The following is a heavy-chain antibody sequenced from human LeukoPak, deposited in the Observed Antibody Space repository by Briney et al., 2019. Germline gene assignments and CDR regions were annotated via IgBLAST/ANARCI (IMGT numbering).Heavy chain of an antibody. CDR3: ARSEVGVTTVVTFDY. V-gene: IGHV1-69*13. D-gene: IGHD4-23*01. Sequence: SVTVSCTASVGTFSSYAISWVRQAPGQGLEWMGGIIPIFGTANYAQKFQGRVTITADESTSTAYMVLSSLRSEDTAVYYCARSEVGVTTVVTFDYWGQGTLVTVSS. J-gene: IGHJ4*02. CDR2: IIPIFGTA. CDR1: VGTFSSYA.